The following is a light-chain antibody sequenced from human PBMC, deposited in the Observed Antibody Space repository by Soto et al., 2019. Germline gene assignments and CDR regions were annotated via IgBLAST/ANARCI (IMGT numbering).Light chain of an antibody. Sequence: QSVLTQPASVSGSPGQSITLSCTGTSNDVGTYNLVSWYQQHPGKAPKLIIFEGFKRPSGVSNRFSGSKSGNTVSLTISGLQAEDEADYYCSSYAGSTTYVFGTGTKVTVL. CDR1: SNDVGTYNL. CDR2: EGF. V-gene: IGLV2-23*01. CDR3: SSYAGSTTYV. J-gene: IGLJ1*01.